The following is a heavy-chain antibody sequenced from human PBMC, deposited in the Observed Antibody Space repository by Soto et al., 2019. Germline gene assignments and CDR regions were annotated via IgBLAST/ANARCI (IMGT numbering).Heavy chain of an antibody. Sequence: QVQLVESGGGVVQPGRSLRLSCAASGFTFSHYGIHWVRQAPGKGLEWLAVISYDGSNKHYADSVKGRFTVSRDNSKNTLYLQMNSLRAEDPAVYFCARYSGKYQGPIDYWGQGTLVTLSS. CDR2: ISYDGSNK. CDR1: GFTFSHYG. CDR3: ARYSGKYQGPIDY. V-gene: IGHV3-30*03. J-gene: IGHJ4*02. D-gene: IGHD1-26*01.